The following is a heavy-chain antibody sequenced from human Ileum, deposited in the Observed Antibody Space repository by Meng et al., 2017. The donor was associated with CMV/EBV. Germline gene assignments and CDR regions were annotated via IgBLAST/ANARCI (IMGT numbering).Heavy chain of an antibody. D-gene: IGHD3-22*01. CDR1: GYISSSTYY. J-gene: IGHJ4*02. CDR2: IYYSGST. Sequence: GYISSSTYYWGWIRQPPGKGLEWIGSIYYSGSTYCNPPLKSRVTISVDTSKNQFSLKLSSVSAADTAVYYCARHFRSSRFSSGYFDYWGQGTLVTVSS. V-gene: IGHV4-39*01. CDR3: ARHFRSSRFSSGYFDY.